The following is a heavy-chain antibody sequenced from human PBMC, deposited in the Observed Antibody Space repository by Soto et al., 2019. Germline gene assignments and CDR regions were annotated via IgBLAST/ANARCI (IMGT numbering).Heavy chain of an antibody. CDR3: APGATYYYDSKSPRAFDP. CDR2: FDPEDGET. Sequence: ASVKVSCKVSGYTLTELSMHWVRQAPGKGLEWMGGFDPEDGETIYAQKFQGRVTMTEDTSTDTAYMELSSLRSEDTAVYYCAPGATYYYDSKSPRAFDPWGQGTLVTVSS. J-gene: IGHJ5*02. CDR1: GYTLTELS. V-gene: IGHV1-24*01. D-gene: IGHD3-22*01.